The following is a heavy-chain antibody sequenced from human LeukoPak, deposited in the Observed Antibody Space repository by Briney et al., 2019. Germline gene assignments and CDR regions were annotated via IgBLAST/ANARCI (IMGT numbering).Heavy chain of an antibody. CDR2: ISSSGSYI. V-gene: IGHV3-21*01. J-gene: IGHJ4*02. D-gene: IGHD3-22*01. Sequence: GGSLSLSCAASGFTFSSYSMNWVRQAPGKGLEWVSSISSSGSYIYYADSVKGRFTISRDNAKNSLYLQMNSLRAEDTAVYYCAIRDSSGYYYYYPLDYWRQGTLVTVSS. CDR1: GFTFSSYS. CDR3: AIRDSSGYYYYYPLDY.